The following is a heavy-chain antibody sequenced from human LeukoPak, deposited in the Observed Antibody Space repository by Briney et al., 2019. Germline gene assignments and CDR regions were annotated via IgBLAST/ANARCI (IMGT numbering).Heavy chain of an antibody. J-gene: IGHJ4*02. V-gene: IGHV3-23*01. D-gene: IGHD3-3*01. CDR2: ISGSGGST. CDR1: GFTFAGYA. Sequence: GGSLRLSCAASGFTFAGYAMNWVRQAPGKGLEWVSAISGSGGSTYYADSVKGRFTISRDNSKNTLYLQMNSLRAEDTAVYYCAKGGDYDFSHWGQGTLVTVSS. CDR3: AKGGDYDFSH.